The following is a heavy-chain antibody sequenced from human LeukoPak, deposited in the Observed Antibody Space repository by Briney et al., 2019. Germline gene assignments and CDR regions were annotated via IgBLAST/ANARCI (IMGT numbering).Heavy chain of an antibody. CDR2: VYSGGGT. CDR1: GFTVSSNY. CDR3: ARDSTVVTLGY. V-gene: IGHV3-53*01. Sequence: GGSLRLSCAASGFTVSSNYMSWVRQAPGKGLEWVSVVYSGGGTYYADSVKGRFTISRDNSKNTLYLQMNSLRAEDTAVYYCARDSTVVTLGYWGQGTLVTVSS. D-gene: IGHD4-23*01. J-gene: IGHJ4*02.